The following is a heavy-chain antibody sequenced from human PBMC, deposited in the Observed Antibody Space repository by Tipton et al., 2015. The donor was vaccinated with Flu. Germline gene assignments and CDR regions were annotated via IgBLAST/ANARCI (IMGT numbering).Heavy chain of an antibody. J-gene: IGHJ4*02. CDR2: INTSGST. Sequence: GLVKPSETLSLTCAVSGYSIGSGYYWGWIRQPAGKRLEWIGRINTSGSTNYNPSLKSRVTMSVDASKNQFSLKLSSVTAADTAVYYCARERLGEYNSSGYSDSWGQGGLVTVSS. CDR1: GYSIGSGYY. D-gene: IGHD3-22*01. CDR3: ARERLGEYNSSGYSDS. V-gene: IGHV4-4*07.